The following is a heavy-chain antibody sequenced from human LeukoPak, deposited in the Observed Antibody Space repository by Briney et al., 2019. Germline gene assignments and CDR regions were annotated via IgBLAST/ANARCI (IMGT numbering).Heavy chain of an antibody. CDR3: AKGTTIFGVVETDYYMDV. J-gene: IGHJ6*03. D-gene: IGHD3-3*01. V-gene: IGHV3-23*01. CDR1: GLTFSSYA. Sequence: RPGGSLRLSCAASGLTFSSYAMSWVRQAPGKGLEWVSAISGSGGSTYYADSVKGRFTISRDNSKNTLYLQMNSLRAEDTAVYYCAKGTTIFGVVETDYYMDVWGKGTTVTVSS. CDR2: ISGSGGST.